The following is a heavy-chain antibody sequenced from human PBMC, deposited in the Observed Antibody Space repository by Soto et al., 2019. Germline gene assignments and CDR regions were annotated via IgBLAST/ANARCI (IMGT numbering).Heavy chain of an antibody. J-gene: IGHJ4*02. CDR3: ARVRDHVAVAGVYFDY. CDR2: IIPIFGTA. CDR1: GGTFSSYA. Sequence: QVQLVQSGAEVKKPGSSVKVSCKASGGTFSSYAISWVRQSPGQGLEWMGGIIPIFGTANYAQKFQGRVTINADESTSTAYMELSSLRSEDTAVYYCARVRDHVAVAGVYFDYWGQGTLVTVSS. V-gene: IGHV1-69*01. D-gene: IGHD6-19*01.